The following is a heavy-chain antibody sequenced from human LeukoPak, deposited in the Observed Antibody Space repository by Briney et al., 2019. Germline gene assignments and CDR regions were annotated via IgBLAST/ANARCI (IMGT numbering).Heavy chain of an antibody. J-gene: IGHJ4*02. D-gene: IGHD1-26*01. V-gene: IGHV4-59*01. Sequence: SETLSLTCTVSGGSISSYYWSWIRQPPGKGVEWIGYIYYSGSTNYNPSLKSRVTISVYTSKNQFSLKLSSVTAADTAVYYCARGVGATMVDYWGQGTLVTVSS. CDR1: GGSISSYY. CDR3: ARGVGATMVDY. CDR2: IYYSGST.